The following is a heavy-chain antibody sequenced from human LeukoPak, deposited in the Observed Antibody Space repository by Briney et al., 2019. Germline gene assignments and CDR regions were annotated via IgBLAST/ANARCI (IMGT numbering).Heavy chain of an antibody. CDR2: INPNSGGT. CDR3: ARPGRGPYYYYMDV. CDR1: GYTFTGYY. J-gene: IGHJ6*03. V-gene: IGHV1-2*02. D-gene: IGHD3-10*01. Sequence: GASVKVSCKASGYTFTGYYMHWVRQAPGPGLEWMGWINPNSGGTSYAQNFQGRVTMTRDTSISTAYMELSSLRSDDTAVYYCARPGRGPYYYYMDVWGKGTTVTISS.